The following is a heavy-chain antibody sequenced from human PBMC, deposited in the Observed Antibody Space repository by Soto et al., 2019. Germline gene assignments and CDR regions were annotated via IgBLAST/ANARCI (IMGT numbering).Heavy chain of an antibody. CDR1: GFTFSGYS. V-gene: IGHV3-21*01. CDR3: ARALYGDYFEDVFDI. D-gene: IGHD4-17*01. Sequence: GGSLRLSCAASGFTFSGYSMNWVRQAPGKGLEWVSSISSSSSYIYYADSVKGRFTISRDNAKNSLYLQMNSLRAEDTAVFYCARALYGDYFEDVFDIWGQGTMVTVSS. CDR2: ISSSSSYI. J-gene: IGHJ3*02.